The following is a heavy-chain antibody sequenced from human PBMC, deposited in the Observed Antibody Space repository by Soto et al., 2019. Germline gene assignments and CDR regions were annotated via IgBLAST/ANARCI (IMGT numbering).Heavy chain of an antibody. CDR2: INHSGST. D-gene: IGHD6-6*01. Sequence: SETLSLTCAVYCGSFSGYYWSWIRQPPGKGLEWIGEINHSGSTNYNPSLKSRVTISVDTSKNQFSLKLSSVTAADTAVYYCASCIAARPGYYYYGMDVWGQGTTVTVSS. CDR1: CGSFSGYY. V-gene: IGHV4-34*01. CDR3: ASCIAARPGYYYYGMDV. J-gene: IGHJ6*02.